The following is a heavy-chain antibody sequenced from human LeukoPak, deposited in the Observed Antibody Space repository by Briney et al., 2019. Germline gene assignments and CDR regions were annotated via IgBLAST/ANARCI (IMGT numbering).Heavy chain of an antibody. CDR1: GFTFSNDV. CDR2: ITSGGST. Sequence: GGSLRLSCAASGFTFSNDVMRWVRQAPGKGLEWVSSITSGGSTYYADSVKGRFTISRDISKNTLHLQVNSLRAEDTAVYYCASHGNSYYVFSYWSQGTLLTVSS. D-gene: IGHD3-22*01. V-gene: IGHV3-23*01. CDR3: ASHGNSYYVFSY. J-gene: IGHJ4*02.